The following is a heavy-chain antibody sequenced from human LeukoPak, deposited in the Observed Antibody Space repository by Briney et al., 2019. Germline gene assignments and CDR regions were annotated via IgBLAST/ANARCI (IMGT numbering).Heavy chain of an antibody. CDR1: GYTFTDYY. D-gene: IGHD6-13*01. Sequence: ASVKVSCKASGYTFTDYYIHWVRQAPGQGLEWMGWINPNSGGTNYAQKFQGRVTMTRDTSISTAYMELTRLTSDDTAVYYCARAAQSYSSSWYECAFDIWGQGTKVTVSS. J-gene: IGHJ3*02. CDR2: INPNSGGT. V-gene: IGHV1-2*02. CDR3: ARAAQSYSSSWYECAFDI.